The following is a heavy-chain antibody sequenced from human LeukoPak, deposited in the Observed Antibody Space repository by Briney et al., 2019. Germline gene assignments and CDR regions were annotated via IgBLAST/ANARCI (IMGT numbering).Heavy chain of an antibody. CDR2: ISYESSYE. CDR3: AKDRGIAARPVFDY. CDR1: GFTFSRHD. J-gene: IGHJ4*02. D-gene: IGHD6-6*01. Sequence: GGSLRLSCVASGFTFSRHDMHWVRQAPGKGLEWVAVISYESSYEFFADSVKGRFTISRDNSKNTLYLQMNSLRAEDTAVYYCAKDRGIAARPVFDYWGQGTLVTVSS. V-gene: IGHV3-30*18.